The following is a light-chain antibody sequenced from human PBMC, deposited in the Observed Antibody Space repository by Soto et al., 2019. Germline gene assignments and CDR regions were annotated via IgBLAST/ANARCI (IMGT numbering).Light chain of an antibody. CDR1: TGAVTSGHN. J-gene: IGLJ3*02. CDR2: STN. Sequence: QAVVTQEPSLTVSPGGTVTLTCGSSTGAVTSGHNPHWFQQKPGQAPRAVIYSTNNKHSWTPARFSGSLLGGRAALTLSGAQPDDEAEHYCLLVYSGVGLVFGGGTKLTVL. V-gene: IGLV7-46*01. CDR3: LLVYSGVGLV.